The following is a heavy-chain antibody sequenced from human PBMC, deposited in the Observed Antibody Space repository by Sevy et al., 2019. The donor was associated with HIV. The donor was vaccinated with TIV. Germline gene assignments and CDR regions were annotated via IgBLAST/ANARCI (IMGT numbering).Heavy chain of an antibody. CDR1: GGSMSSYH. CDR3: ARLRSAGYDFWSGFKDYHGMDV. J-gene: IGHJ6*02. CDR2: INNSGST. D-gene: IGHD3-3*01. V-gene: IGHV4-59*12. Sequence: SETLSLTCTVSGGSMSSYHWSWMRQSPEKGLEWIGYINNSGSTNYNPSLKSRVTISIDTSKNQLSLNLSSVTAADTAVYYCARLRSAGYDFWSGFKDYHGMDVWGQGTTVTVSS.